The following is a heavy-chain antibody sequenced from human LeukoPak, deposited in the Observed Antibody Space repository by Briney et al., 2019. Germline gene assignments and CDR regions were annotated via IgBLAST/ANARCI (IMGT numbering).Heavy chain of an antibody. V-gene: IGHV3-30-3*01. CDR3: ARGGRGLLGY. CDR1: GFTFSSYA. J-gene: IGHJ4*02. D-gene: IGHD3-10*01. Sequence: PGGSLRLSCAASGFTFSSYAMHWVRQAPGKGLEWVAVISYDGSNKYYADSVKGRFTISRDNSKNTLYLQMNSLRAEDTAVYYCARGGRGLLGYWGQGTLVTVSS. CDR2: ISYDGSNK.